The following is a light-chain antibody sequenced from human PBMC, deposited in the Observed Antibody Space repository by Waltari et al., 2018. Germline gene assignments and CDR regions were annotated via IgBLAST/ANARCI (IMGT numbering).Light chain of an antibody. CDR2: AAS. CDR1: QSVSRT. Sequence: EIVLTQSPGTLSLSPGERATLSCRASQSVSRTLAWYQQKPGQAPRLLIYAASNRATGIPDRFSGSGSGTDFSLTISRLEPEDFAVYYCQKYGTLPATFGQGTKVEVK. V-gene: IGKV3-20*01. CDR3: QKYGTLPAT. J-gene: IGKJ1*01.